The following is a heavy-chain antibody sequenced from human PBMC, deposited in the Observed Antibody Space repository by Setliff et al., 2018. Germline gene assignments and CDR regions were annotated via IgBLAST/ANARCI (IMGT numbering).Heavy chain of an antibody. CDR3: VPGRGS. Sequence: PGGSLRLSCVASGITFKNAWMTWVRQAPGKGLEWVANINQDGGDKYYVDSVKGRFTISRDNAKNSLSLQMNGLRAEDTSVYYCVPGRGSWGQGALVTVSS. CDR1: GITFKNAW. V-gene: IGHV3-7*01. D-gene: IGHD6-25*01. J-gene: IGHJ5*02. CDR2: INQDGGDK.